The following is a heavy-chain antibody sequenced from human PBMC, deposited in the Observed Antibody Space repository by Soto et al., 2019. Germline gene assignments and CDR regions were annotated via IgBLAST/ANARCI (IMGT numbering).Heavy chain of an antibody. CDR1: GLAFSSYA. Sequence: GGSLRLSCAASGLAFSSYAMSWVRQAPGKGLEWVSSISDTGGNTYYADSVKGRFTISRDNSMDTLYLQMHSLRAEDTAVYFCAKRNAVAATSFDSWGQGTLVTVSS. CDR3: AKRNAVAATSFDS. CDR2: ISDTGGNT. D-gene: IGHD6-19*01. J-gene: IGHJ4*02. V-gene: IGHV3-23*01.